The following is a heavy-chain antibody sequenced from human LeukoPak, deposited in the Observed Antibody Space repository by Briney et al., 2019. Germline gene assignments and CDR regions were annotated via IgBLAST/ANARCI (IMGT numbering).Heavy chain of an antibody. CDR2: IYHSGST. D-gene: IGHD2/OR15-2a*01. CDR3: ARNAYYSADY. J-gene: IGHJ4*02. V-gene: IGHV4-4*02. Sequence: SETLSPTCAVSGGSLSSSNWWSWGRPPPGKGLGWIGEIYHSGSTNYNPSLKSRVTISVDKSKNQFSLNLSSVTAADTAVYYCARNAYYSADYWGQGTLVTVSS. CDR1: GGSLSSSNW.